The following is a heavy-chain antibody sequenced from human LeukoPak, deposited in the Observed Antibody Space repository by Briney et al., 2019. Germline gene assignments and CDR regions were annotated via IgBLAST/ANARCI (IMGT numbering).Heavy chain of an antibody. J-gene: IGHJ4*02. CDR3: ARIRAGSSAIDY. D-gene: IGHD1-26*01. V-gene: IGHV3-74*01. CDR1: GFTFRSHS. CDR2: INIGGTIT. Sequence: GGSLRLSCAASGFTFRSHSMNWVRHAPGKGLVWVSRINIGGTITNYADSVKGRVTISTDNVKNTLYRQMNSLRGEDAAVYYCARIRAGSSAIDYWGQGALVTVSS.